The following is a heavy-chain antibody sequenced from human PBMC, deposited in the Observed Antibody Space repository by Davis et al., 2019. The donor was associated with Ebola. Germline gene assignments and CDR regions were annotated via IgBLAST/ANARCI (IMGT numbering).Heavy chain of an antibody. Sequence: GESLKISCAASGFTFSSYSMSWVRQAPGKGLEWVSAISGSGGSTYYADSVKGRFTISRDNSKNTLYLQMNSLRAEDTAVYYCAKERWGFALDYWGQGTLVTVSS. J-gene: IGHJ4*02. V-gene: IGHV3-23*01. CDR2: ISGSGGST. CDR1: GFTFSSYS. CDR3: AKERWGFALDY. D-gene: IGHD7-27*01.